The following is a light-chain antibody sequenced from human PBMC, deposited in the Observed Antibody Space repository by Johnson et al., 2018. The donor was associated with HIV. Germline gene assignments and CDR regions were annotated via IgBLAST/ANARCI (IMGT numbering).Light chain of an antibody. Sequence: QSLLTQPPSVSAAPGQKVTISCSGTSSNIGNNYVSWYQQFTGTAPKLVIHDNNKRPSGIPDRFSGSKSGTSATLGITGLQTGAEADYYCGTWDSSLSAGGANYVFGTGTKVTVL. CDR2: DNN. CDR3: GTWDSSLSAGGANYV. CDR1: SSNIGNNY. V-gene: IGLV1-51*01. J-gene: IGLJ1*01.